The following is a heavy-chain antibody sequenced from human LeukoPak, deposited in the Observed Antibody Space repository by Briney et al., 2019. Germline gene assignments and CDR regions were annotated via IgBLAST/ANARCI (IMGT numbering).Heavy chain of an antibody. V-gene: IGHV4-59*01. CDR3: ARGGGRHDY. CDR1: GDSIRSYY. D-gene: IGHD3-16*01. Sequence: PSETLSLTCSVSGDSIRSYYWSWIRQPPGKGLEWIGYSYYSGSTNYNPSLTSRVTISEDTSKNQFSLNLSSVTAADTAVYYCARGGGRHDYWGQGTLVTVSS. J-gene: IGHJ4*02. CDR2: SYYSGST.